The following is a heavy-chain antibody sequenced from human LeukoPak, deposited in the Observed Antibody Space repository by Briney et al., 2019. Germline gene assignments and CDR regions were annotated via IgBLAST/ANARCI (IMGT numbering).Heavy chain of an antibody. CDR1: GFTFSSYA. V-gene: IGHV3-23*01. D-gene: IGHD2-15*01. CDR2: ISGSGGST. CDR3: AKDADCSGSSCYAHLDN. Sequence: GGSLRLSCAAAGFTFSSYAMSWVRQAPGKGLEWVSAISGSGGSTYYADSVKGRFTISRDNSKNTLYLQMNSLRAEDTAVYYCAKDADCSGSSCYAHLDNWGQGTLVTVSS. J-gene: IGHJ4*02.